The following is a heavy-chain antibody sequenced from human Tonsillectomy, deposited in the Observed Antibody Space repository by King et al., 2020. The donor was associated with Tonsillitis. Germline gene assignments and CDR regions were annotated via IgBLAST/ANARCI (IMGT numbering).Heavy chain of an antibody. CDR2: SSRSDNST. D-gene: IGHD6-13*01. CDR1: GFTFSSYP. Sequence: QLVQSGEGLGQPGGSLRLSCAASGFTFSSYPMGWVRQAPGKGLEWVAGSSRSDNSTYYGDSVKGRFTISRDNSKNTLYLQMNSLRAEDTAGYYCAKGNISSWYGWSGYGYFDLWGRGTLVTVSS. V-gene: IGHV3-23*04. J-gene: IGHJ2*01. CDR3: AKGNISSWYGWSGYGYFDL.